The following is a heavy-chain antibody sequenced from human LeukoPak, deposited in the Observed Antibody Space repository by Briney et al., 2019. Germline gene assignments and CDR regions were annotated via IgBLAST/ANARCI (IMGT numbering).Heavy chain of an antibody. D-gene: IGHD6-13*01. CDR1: GFTFSSYW. Sequence: GGSLRLSCAASGFTFSSYWMSWVRQAPGKGLEWVANIKQDGSEKYYVDSVKGRFTISRDNAKNSLYLQMNSLRAEDTAVYYCARAQVASAASYYYYGMDVWGQGTTVTVSS. V-gene: IGHV3-7*01. CDR2: IKQDGSEK. CDR3: ARAQVASAASYYYYGMDV. J-gene: IGHJ6*02.